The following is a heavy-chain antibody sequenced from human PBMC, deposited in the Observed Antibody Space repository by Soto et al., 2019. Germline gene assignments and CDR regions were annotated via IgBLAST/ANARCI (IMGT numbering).Heavy chain of an antibody. CDR1: GFTFSSYA. CDR2: ISSNGGST. D-gene: IGHD3-9*01. J-gene: IGHJ5*02. Sequence: GGSLRLSCAASGFTFSSYAMHWVRQAPGKGLEYVSAISSNGGSTYYANSVKGRFTISRDNSKNTLYLQMGSLRAEDMAVYYCAKDPTYYDILTGYEYNWFDPWGQGTLVTVSS. V-gene: IGHV3-64*01. CDR3: AKDPTYYDILTGYEYNWFDP.